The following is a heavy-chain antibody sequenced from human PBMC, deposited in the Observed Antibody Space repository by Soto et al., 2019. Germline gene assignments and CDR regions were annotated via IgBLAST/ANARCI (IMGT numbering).Heavy chain of an antibody. D-gene: IGHD3-22*01. V-gene: IGHV1-18*01. CDR1: GYSFATSG. Sequence: QVKLVQSGTEVKKPGASMKVSCKASGYSFATSGISWVRQAPGQGLEWMGWISAYNGNRKHDQKLQDRISMTTDTSERTANLELRSLRSVDTADSDCASAGQYNDRSGYADWGQGTLVTVSS. CDR3: ASAGQYNDRSGYAD. CDR2: ISAYNGNR. J-gene: IGHJ4*02.